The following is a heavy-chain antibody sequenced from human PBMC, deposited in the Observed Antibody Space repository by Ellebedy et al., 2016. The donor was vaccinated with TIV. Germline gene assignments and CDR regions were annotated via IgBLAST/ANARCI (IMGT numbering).Heavy chain of an antibody. V-gene: IGHV3-7*01. CDR1: GFSFSDYD. CDR3: AGRGY. Sequence: GESLKISXAGSGFSFSDYDMNWVRRAPGKGLEWVANIKRDGSDEYYVDSVKGRFTISRDNAKNSLYLQMNSLRAEDTAVYYCAGRGYWGQGTLVTVSS. CDR2: IKRDGSDE. J-gene: IGHJ4*02.